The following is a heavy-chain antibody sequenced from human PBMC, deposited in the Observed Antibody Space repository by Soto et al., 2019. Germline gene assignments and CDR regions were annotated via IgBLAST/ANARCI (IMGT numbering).Heavy chain of an antibody. J-gene: IGHJ4*02. CDR3: ARRVSSWWYFDL. Sequence: VQLVETGGGLIQPGGSLRLSCGVSGFSVSDHYMTWVRQAPGKGLEWVSIIYSGGSSFHIDSVKDRFSVSRDTSKNTVFLQMNSLRPEDTAVYYCARRVSSWWYFDLWGQGTQVTVSS. CDR1: GFSVSDHY. D-gene: IGHD6-13*01. V-gene: IGHV3-53*02. CDR2: IYSGGSS.